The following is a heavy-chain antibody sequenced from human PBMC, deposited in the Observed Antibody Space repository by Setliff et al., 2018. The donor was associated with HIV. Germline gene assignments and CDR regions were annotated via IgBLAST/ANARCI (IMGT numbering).Heavy chain of an antibody. D-gene: IGHD6-19*01. CDR1: GFTLSDYY. J-gene: IGHJ6*03. CDR2: ISSRGSTM. CDR3: AKGRYSSGANYHYYYMDV. V-gene: IGHV3-11*01. Sequence: PGGSLRLSCAASGFTLSDYYMSWIRQAPGKGLEWVSYISSRGSTMYYADSVKGRFTVSRDNSKNTLYLQMNSLRAEDTAVYYCAKGRYSSGANYHYYYMDVWGKGTTVTVSS.